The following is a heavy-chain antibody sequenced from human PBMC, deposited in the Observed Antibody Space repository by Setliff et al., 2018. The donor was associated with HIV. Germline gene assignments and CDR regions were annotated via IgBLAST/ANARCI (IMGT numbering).Heavy chain of an antibody. D-gene: IGHD2-2*01. J-gene: IGHJ6*02. Sequence: PGGSLRLSCAAPGFTFSSYEINWVRQAPGKGLEWVSYISSSGRTIYYGDSVKGRFTISRDNAMNSLYLQMHSLRAEDTAVYFCASPYCSSPSCYVDYYYYGLDLWGQGTTVTVSS. CDR2: ISSSGRTI. V-gene: IGHV3-48*03. CDR3: ASPYCSSPSCYVDYYYYGLDL. CDR1: GFTFSSYE.